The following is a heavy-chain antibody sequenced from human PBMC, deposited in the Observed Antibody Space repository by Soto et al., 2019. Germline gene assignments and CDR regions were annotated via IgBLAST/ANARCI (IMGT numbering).Heavy chain of an antibody. D-gene: IGHD3-3*01. CDR3: ARDRDYDFGLLNYYYYYGMDV. CDR1: GFTFSSYA. J-gene: IGHJ6*02. CDR2: IWYDGSNK. V-gene: IGHV3-33*08. Sequence: GGSLRLSCAASGFTFSSYAMSWVRQAPGKGLEWVAVIWYDGSNKYYADSVKGRFTISRDNSKNTLYLQMNSLRAEDTAVYYCARDRDYDFGLLNYYYYYGMDVWGQGTTVTVSS.